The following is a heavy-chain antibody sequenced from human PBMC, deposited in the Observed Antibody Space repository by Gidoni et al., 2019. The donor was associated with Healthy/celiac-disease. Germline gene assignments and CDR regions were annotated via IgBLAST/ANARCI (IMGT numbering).Heavy chain of an antibody. V-gene: IGHV3-9*01. CDR1: GCTLDDYA. D-gene: IGHD4-17*01. Sequence: EVQLVESGGGVVQPGRSLRPAWAAAGCTLDDYAMHWVRQAPGKGLGLFSGILWTSCRLGYADSVQGRFPISRDHAKNSLSLQMNSLRAEDTALYYCAKTPGYGGNDWYFDLWGRGTLVTVSS. CDR3: AKTPGYGGNDWYFDL. J-gene: IGHJ2*01. CDR2: ILWTSCRL.